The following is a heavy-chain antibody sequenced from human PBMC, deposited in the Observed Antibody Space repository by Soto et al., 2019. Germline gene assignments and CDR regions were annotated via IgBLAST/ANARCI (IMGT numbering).Heavy chain of an antibody. CDR1: GYTFTSYY. J-gene: IGHJ4*02. D-gene: IGHD6-19*01. V-gene: IGHV1-46*01. Sequence: QVQLVQSGAEVKKPGASVKVSCKASGYTFTSYYMHWVRQAPGQGLEWMGIINPSGGSTSYAQKFQGRVTMTRDTATSTVYVELGSLRSEDTAVYYCASESSGGYGSYVDYWGQGTLVTVSS. CDR3: ASESSGGYGSYVDY. CDR2: INPSGGST.